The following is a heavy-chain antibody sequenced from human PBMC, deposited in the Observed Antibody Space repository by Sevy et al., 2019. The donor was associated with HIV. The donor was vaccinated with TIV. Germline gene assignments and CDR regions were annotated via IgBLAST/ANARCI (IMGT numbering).Heavy chain of an antibody. CDR3: AREEGGDSNYYYYGMDV. V-gene: IGHV3-7*01. CDR1: GFTFSSYW. J-gene: IGHJ6*02. CDR2: IKQDGSEK. Sequence: GGSLRLSCAASGFTFSSYWMSWVRQAPGKGLEWAANIKQDGSEKYYVDSVKGRFTISRDNAKNSLYLQMNSLRAEDTAVYYCAREEGGDSNYYYYGMDVWGQGTTVTVSS. D-gene: IGHD2-21*02.